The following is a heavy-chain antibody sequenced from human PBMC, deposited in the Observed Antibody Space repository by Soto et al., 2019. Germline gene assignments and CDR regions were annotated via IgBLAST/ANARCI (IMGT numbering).Heavy chain of an antibody. CDR2: IYHSGTT. CDR3: AKYAGSGSHFDS. Sequence: SETLSLTCGVSGYSLTSGYHWGWIRQPPGKGLEWIGTIYHSGTTYYNPSLMSRVTMSVDTSKNQFSLKVTSATAADTAVYYCAKYAGSGSHFDSWGQGTLVTVSS. CDR1: GYSLTSGYH. D-gene: IGHD3-3*01. J-gene: IGHJ4*02. V-gene: IGHV4-38-2*01.